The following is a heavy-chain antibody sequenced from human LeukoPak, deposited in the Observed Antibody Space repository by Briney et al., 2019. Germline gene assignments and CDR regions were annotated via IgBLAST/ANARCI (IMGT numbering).Heavy chain of an antibody. V-gene: IGHV3-30*18. CDR1: GCTFSSYG. CDR2: ISYDGSNK. CDR3: AKLPSTHYYDSSGYSSFDY. Sequence: PGRSLRLSCAASGCTFSSYGMHWVRQAPGKGLEWVAVISYDGSNKYYADSVKGRFTISRDKSKNTLYLQMNSLRAEDTAVYYCAKLPSTHYYDSSGYSSFDYWGQGTLVTVSS. D-gene: IGHD3-22*01. J-gene: IGHJ4*02.